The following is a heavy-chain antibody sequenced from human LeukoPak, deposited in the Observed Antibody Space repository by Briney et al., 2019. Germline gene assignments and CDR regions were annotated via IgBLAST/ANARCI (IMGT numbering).Heavy chain of an antibody. CDR3: AIGSQDGDYPFDH. D-gene: IGHD4-17*01. V-gene: IGHV1-46*01. CDR1: GYTFTSYY. Sequence: GASVKVSCKAAGYTFTSYYMYWVRQAPGQGLEWMGFINPSGGRTTYAQKFQGRVTLGRDTSTSTVYVELSSLRSEDTAVYYCAIGSQDGDYPFDHWGQGTLVTVSS. J-gene: IGHJ4*02. CDR2: INPSGGRT.